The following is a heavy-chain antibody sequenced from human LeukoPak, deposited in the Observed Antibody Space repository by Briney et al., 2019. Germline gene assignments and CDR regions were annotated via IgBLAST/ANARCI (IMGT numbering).Heavy chain of an antibody. J-gene: IGHJ6*02. CDR1: VFTFSSYG. CDR3: ARDKGDYFRSGSYSGMDV. Sequence: PGGSLRLSCAASVFTFSSYGIHWVRQAPGKGLEWVAIISFDGVNKFYRDSVKGRFTISRDNSKNTVSLLMNSLRAEDTAVYYCARDKGDYFRSGSYSGMDVWGQGATVTVSS. CDR2: ISFDGVNK. V-gene: IGHV3-30*03. D-gene: IGHD3-10*01.